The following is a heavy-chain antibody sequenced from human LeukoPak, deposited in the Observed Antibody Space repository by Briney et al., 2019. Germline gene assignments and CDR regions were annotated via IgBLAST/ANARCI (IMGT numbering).Heavy chain of an antibody. CDR3: GRDKEEMVRAPYAFGI. V-gene: IGHV3-7*01. Sequence: GGSLRLSCAASGFTFRSYWMTWVRQAPGKGLEWVASIKPDGSQKYYLDSVRGRFTISRDNAKNSLYLQMNSLRAEDTAVYYCGRDKEEMVRAPYAFGIWGQGTMVTVSS. D-gene: IGHD3-10*01. CDR2: IKPDGSQK. J-gene: IGHJ3*02. CDR1: GFTFRSYW.